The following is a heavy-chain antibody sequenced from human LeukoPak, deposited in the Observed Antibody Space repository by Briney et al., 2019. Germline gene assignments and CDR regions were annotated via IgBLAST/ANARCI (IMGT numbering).Heavy chain of an antibody. D-gene: IGHD2-15*01. Sequence: GGSLRLSCAASGFTFSSYGMHWVRQAPGKGVEWVAVISYDGSNKYYADSVKGRFTISRDNSKNTLYLQMNSLRAEDTAVYYCAKVGDCSGGSCFYMDVWGKGTTVTVSS. V-gene: IGHV3-30*18. CDR1: GFTFSSYG. CDR3: AKVGDCSGGSCFYMDV. CDR2: ISYDGSNK. J-gene: IGHJ6*03.